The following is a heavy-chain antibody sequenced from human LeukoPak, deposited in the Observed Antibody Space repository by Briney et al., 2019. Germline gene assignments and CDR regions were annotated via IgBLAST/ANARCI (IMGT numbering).Heavy chain of an antibody. V-gene: IGHV4-30-2*01. CDR3: ATNHYDFWSGPHTPDDAFDI. CDR2: IYHSGST. D-gene: IGHD3-3*01. J-gene: IGHJ3*02. Sequence: SETLSLTCTVSGGSISSGGYYWSWIRQPPGKGLEWIGYIYHSGSTYYNPSLKSRVTISVDRSKDQFSLKLSSVTAADTAVYYCATNHYDFWSGPHTPDDAFDIWGQGTMVTVSS. CDR1: GGSISSGGYY.